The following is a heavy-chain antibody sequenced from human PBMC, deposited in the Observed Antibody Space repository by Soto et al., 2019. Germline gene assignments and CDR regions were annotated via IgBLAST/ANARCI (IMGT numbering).Heavy chain of an antibody. CDR3: ARVRRYDSSPVSG. V-gene: IGHV4-34*01. J-gene: IGHJ4*02. CDR1: GGSFSGYY. Sequence: QVQLQQWGAGLLKPSETLSLTCAVYGGSFSGYYWSWIRQPPGKGLEWIGEINHSGSTNYNPSLKSRVTRSVDTSKNQFSLKLSSVTAADTAVYYCARVRRYDSSPVSGWGQGTLVTVSS. CDR2: INHSGST. D-gene: IGHD3-22*01.